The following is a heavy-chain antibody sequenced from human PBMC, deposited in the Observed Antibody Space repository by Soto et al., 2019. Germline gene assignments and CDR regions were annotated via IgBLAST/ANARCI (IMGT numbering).Heavy chain of an antibody. J-gene: IGHJ5*02. CDR3: ARTDYGTAYFDP. Sequence: KSSETLSLTCTVSGDSISSDNHYWSWIRQPPGQGLEWIGNIFCRGTAYSNPSLKSRLTISVDTYKNQFSVKLSSVTAGDTGVYYCARTDYGTAYFDPWGQGSLVTVSS. V-gene: IGHV4-30-4*02. CDR1: GDSISSDNHY. D-gene: IGHD3-10*01. CDR2: IFCRGTA.